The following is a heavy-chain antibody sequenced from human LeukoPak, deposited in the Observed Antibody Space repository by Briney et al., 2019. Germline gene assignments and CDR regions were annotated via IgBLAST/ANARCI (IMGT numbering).Heavy chain of an antibody. CDR3: AKNRGGSYYSGSDY. CDR2: VRGGGTDT. V-gene: IGHV3-23*01. Sequence: GGSLRLSCAASGFTFSRYVRNWFRQAPGRGLEWVAAVRGGGTDTSYADSVKGRLTISRDNSKNALYLQMNSLRADDTAVYYCAKNRGGSYYSGSDYWGQGTLVTVSS. D-gene: IGHD1-26*01. CDR1: GFTFSRYV. J-gene: IGHJ4*02.